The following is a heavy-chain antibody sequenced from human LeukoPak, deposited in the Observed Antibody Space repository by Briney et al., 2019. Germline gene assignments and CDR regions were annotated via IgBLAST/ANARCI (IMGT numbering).Heavy chain of an antibody. CDR2: IYSGGST. CDR1: GFTFSSYS. CDR3: ARVRKEGIAVAGTSFDY. V-gene: IGHV3-66*01. D-gene: IGHD6-19*01. J-gene: IGHJ4*02. Sequence: PGGSLRLSCAASGFTFSSYSMNWVRQAPGKGLEWVSVIYSGGSTYYADSVKGRFTISRDNSKNTLYLQMNSLRAEDTAVYYCARVRKEGIAVAGTSFDYWGQGTLVTVSS.